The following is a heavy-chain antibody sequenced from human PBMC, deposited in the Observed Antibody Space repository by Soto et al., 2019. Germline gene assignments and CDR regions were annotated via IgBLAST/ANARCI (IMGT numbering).Heavy chain of an antibody. J-gene: IGHJ4*02. CDR2: IIPYFGAA. D-gene: IGHD3-3*01. V-gene: IGHV1-69*01. CDR3: AKARGVTTRAFDN. CDR1: GDTFSNSA. Sequence: QVQLVQSGAEVKKPGSSMKVACKVSGDTFSNSAINWVRQAPGQGLEWLGGIIPYFGAADAAPTFQGRVTIIADDATRTVYMELTNLRHEGTAVYYCAKARGVTTRAFDNWGQGTLVTVSS.